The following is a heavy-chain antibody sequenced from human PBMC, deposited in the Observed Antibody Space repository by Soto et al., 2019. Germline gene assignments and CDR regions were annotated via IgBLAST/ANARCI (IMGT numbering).Heavy chain of an antibody. CDR2: IYYSGST. J-gene: IGHJ4*02. Sequence: PSETLSLTCTVSGGSISSGDYYWSWIRQPPGKGLEWIGYIYYSGSTYYNPSLKSRVTISVDTSKNQFSLKLSSVTAADTAVYYCARQGILTGYYTYDYWGQGTLVTVSS. V-gene: IGHV4-30-4*01. CDR1: GGSISSGDYY. D-gene: IGHD3-9*01. CDR3: ARQGILTGYYTYDY.